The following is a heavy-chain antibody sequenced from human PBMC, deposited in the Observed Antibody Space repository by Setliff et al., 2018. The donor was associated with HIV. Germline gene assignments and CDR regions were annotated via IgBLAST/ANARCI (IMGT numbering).Heavy chain of an antibody. CDR2: IYGSGST. CDR3: AKRAGQDGNVTSSNWFES. CDR1: GDSIGTYS. J-gene: IGHJ5*01. D-gene: IGHD2-2*01. V-gene: IGHV4-4*09. Sequence: SETLSLTCAVSGDSIGTYSWHWLRQPPGKGLEWIGYIYGSGSTGYNPSLTSRVTMSTDTPNNRFALKLTSVTAADPAVYYCAKRAGQDGNVTSSNWFESWGQGTLVTVSS.